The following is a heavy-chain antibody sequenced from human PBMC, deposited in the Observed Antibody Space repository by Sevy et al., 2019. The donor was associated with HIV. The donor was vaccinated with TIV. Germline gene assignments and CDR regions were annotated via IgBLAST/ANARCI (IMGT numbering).Heavy chain of an antibody. CDR2: IYYSGNT. D-gene: IGHD6-19*01. J-gene: IGHJ4*02. CDR1: GGSINTYY. V-gene: IGHV4-59*01. CDR3: ARAPAGGWAV. Sequence: SETLSLTCTVSGGSINTYYWSWIRQPPGKGLEWIGHIYYSGNTNYNPSLKSRVTISLDTSKNQFSLNLNSVTAADTAVYYCARAPAGGWAVWGQGTLVTVSS.